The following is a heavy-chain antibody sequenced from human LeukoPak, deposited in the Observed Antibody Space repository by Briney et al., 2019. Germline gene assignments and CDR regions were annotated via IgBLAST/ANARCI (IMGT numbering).Heavy chain of an antibody. J-gene: IGHJ5*02. Sequence: PSETLSLTCAVYGGSFSGYYWSWIRQPPGKGLEWIGEINHSGSTNYNPSLESRVTIPVDTSKNQFSLKLSSVTAADTAVYYCARGESNWFDPWGQGTLVTVSS. CDR3: ARGESNWFDP. CDR1: GGSFSGYY. V-gene: IGHV4-34*01. CDR2: INHSGST.